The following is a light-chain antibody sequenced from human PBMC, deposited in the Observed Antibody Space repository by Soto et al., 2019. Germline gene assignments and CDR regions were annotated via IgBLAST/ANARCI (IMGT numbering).Light chain of an antibody. Sequence: DIQMTQSPSSVSASVGDRVTITCRASQGIRTWLAWYQQKPGKAPKILIYGASSLQSGVPSRFSGSGSGTYFPLTISSLQPEDFATYYCQHDNSFPITFGQATRLESK. CDR1: QGIRTW. CDR3: QHDNSFPIT. J-gene: IGKJ5*01. V-gene: IGKV1-12*01. CDR2: GAS.